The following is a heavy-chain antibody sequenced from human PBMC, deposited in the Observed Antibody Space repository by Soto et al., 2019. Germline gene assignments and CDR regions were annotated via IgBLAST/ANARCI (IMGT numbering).Heavy chain of an antibody. J-gene: IGHJ4*02. CDR2: ISAYNGNT. V-gene: IGHV1-18*01. Sequence: ASVKVSCKASGYTFTSYGISWVRQAPGQGLEWMGWISAYNGNTNYAQKLQGRVTMTTDTSTSTAYIELRSLRSDDTAVYYCVRRMVTFGGVIVPADYWGQGTLVPDCS. CDR1: GYTFTSYG. D-gene: IGHD3-16*02. CDR3: VRRMVTFGGVIVPADY.